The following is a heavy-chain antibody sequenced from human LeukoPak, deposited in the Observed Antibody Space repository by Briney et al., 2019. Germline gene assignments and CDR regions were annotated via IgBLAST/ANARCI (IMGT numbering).Heavy chain of an antibody. CDR3: ARGKAAAASTLPFDP. V-gene: IGHV4-59*01. CDR2: IYYSGRT. D-gene: IGHD6-13*01. Sequence: SETLSLTCTVSGGSINYYYWNWIRQPPGKGLGWIGHIYYSGRTNYNPSLKSRVAISVDTSRNQFSLNLSSLTAADTAVYYCARGKAAAASTLPFDPWGEGTLVTVSS. CDR1: GGSINYYY. J-gene: IGHJ5*02.